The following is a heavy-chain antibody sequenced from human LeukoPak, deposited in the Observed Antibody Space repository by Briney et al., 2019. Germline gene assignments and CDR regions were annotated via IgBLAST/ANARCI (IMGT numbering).Heavy chain of an antibody. CDR2: ISGSGGST. D-gene: IGHD3-16*01. CDR1: GFTFSSYA. CDR3: AKDNMITLDGVQDY. J-gene: IGHJ4*02. Sequence: PGRSLRLSCAASGFTFSSYAMSWVRQAPGKGLEWVSAISGSGGSTYYADSVKGRFTISRDNSKNTLYLQMNSLRAEDTAVYYCAKDNMITLDGVQDYWGQGTLVTVSS. V-gene: IGHV3-23*01.